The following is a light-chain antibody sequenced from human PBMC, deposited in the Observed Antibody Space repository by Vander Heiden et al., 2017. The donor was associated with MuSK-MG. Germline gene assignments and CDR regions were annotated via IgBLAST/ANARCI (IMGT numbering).Light chain of an antibody. Sequence: QSALTQPASVSGSPGQSITISCTGTSSAVDGYNFVSWFQQHPGKAPKLLICDVTNRPSAVSHRFSGSRSGYTASLTISGLQAEDEADSYFSSFTSNSTLVVFGGGPKLTVL. CDR1: SSAVDGYNF. CDR3: SSFTSNSTLVV. J-gene: IGLJ2*01. CDR2: DVT. V-gene: IGLV2-14*01.